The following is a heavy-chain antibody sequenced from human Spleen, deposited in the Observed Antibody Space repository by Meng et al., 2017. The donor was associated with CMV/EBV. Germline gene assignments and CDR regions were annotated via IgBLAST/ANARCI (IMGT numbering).Heavy chain of an antibody. V-gene: IGHV1-46*01. J-gene: IGHJ5*01. Sequence: SGYTFTSYYMHWVRQAPGQGLEWMGIINPSGGSTSYAQKFQGRVTMTRDTSITTAYMELSSLRSDDTAFYYCARVTDFWSTPWGFDPWGQGTLVTVSS. CDR3: ARVTDFWSTPWGFDP. D-gene: IGHD3-3*01. CDR2: INPSGGST. CDR1: GYTFTSYY.